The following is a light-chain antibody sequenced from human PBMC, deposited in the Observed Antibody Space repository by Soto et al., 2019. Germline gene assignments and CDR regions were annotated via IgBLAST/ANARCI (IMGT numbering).Light chain of an antibody. V-gene: IGKV1-17*01. CDR1: QGIGND. Sequence: DIQMTQSPSSLSASVGERVAITCRASQGIGNDLGWYQQKPGEAPKQLIYAASSLQSGVPSRFSGSGSGTEFTLTNNSLQPEYFATYYCQQHNTFPRPFGQGTKVDIK. CDR2: AAS. CDR3: QQHNTFPRP. J-gene: IGKJ1*01.